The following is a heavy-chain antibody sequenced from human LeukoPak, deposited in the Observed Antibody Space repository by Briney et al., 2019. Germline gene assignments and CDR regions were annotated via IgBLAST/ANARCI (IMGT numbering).Heavy chain of an antibody. CDR2: INWNGGST. CDR1: GINLSSNY. V-gene: IGHV3-20*04. D-gene: IGHD4-17*01. J-gene: IGHJ3*02. CDR3: ARADGDYEDAFDI. Sequence: PGGSLRLSCAVSGINLSSNYMSWVRQAPGKGLEWVPGINWNGGSTGYADSVKGRFTISRDNAKNSLYLQMNSLRAEDTALYYCARADGDYEDAFDIWGQGTMVTVSS.